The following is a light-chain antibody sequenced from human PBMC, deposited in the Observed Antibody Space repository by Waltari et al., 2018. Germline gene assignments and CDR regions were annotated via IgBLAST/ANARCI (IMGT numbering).Light chain of an antibody. J-gene: IGKJ1*01. CDR1: QCISSS. CDR2: GAS. Sequence: EIVLTQSPVTLSSSPGERATLSCRASQCISSSLVWYQQKPGQPPRLLILGASGRATGIPDRFSGSGSGTEFTLTISRLEPEDFAVYYCQQYDSSPLTFGQGTKVEIK. V-gene: IGKV3-20*01. CDR3: QQYDSSPLT.